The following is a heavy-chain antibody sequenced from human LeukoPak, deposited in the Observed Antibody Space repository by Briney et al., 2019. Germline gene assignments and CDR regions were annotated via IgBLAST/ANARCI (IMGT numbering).Heavy chain of an antibody. CDR2: INHSGST. J-gene: IGHJ5*02. V-gene: IGHV4-34*01. D-gene: IGHD3-10*01. CDR3: ARGRDYYGSGSYNWFDP. CDR1: GGSFSDYY. Sequence: SETLSLTCAIYGGSFSDYYWSWIRQPPGKGLEWIGEINHSGSTNYNPSLKIRVTISVDTSKTQFSLKLSSVTAADTAVHYCARGRDYYGSGSYNWFDPWGQGTLVTVSS.